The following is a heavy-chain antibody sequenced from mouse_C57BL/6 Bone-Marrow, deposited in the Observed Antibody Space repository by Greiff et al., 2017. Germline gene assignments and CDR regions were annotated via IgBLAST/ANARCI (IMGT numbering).Heavy chain of an antibody. CDR3: ASSYYSNYYAMDY. Sequence: QVQLKESGPGLVQPSQSLSITCTVSGFSLTSYGVHWVRQSPGKGLEWLGVIWSGGSTDYNAAFISRLSISKDNSKSQVFFKMNSLQADDTAIYYCASSYYSNYYAMDYWGQGTSVTVSS. J-gene: IGHJ4*01. CDR1: GFSLTSYG. V-gene: IGHV2-2*01. D-gene: IGHD2-5*01. CDR2: IWSGGST.